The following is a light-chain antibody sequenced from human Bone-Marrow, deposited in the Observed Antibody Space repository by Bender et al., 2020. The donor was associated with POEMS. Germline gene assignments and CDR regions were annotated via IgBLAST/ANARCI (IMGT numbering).Light chain of an antibody. CDR3: AAWDDSLNGPV. Sequence: QSALTQPASVSGSPGQSITISCTGTSSDVGGYNYVSWYQQHPGKAPKVIIFEVNKRPSGVPDRFSASKSGTSASLAISGLRSEDEADYHCAAWDDSLNGPVFGGGTKLTVL. CDR2: EVN. V-gene: IGLV2-14*01. CDR1: SSDVGGYNY. J-gene: IGLJ3*02.